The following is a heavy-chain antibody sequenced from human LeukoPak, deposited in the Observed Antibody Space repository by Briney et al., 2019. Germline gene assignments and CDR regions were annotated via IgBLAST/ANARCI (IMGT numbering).Heavy chain of an antibody. Sequence: PGRSLRLSCAASGFTFSNYGMHWVRQAPGKGLEWVAVISYDGSNKYYADSVKGRFTISRDNSKNTLYLQMNSLRAEDTAVYYCATRSYYNEFDYWGQGTLVTVSS. D-gene: IGHD3-10*01. J-gene: IGHJ4*02. CDR2: ISYDGSNK. V-gene: IGHV3-30*03. CDR3: ATRSYYNEFDY. CDR1: GFTFSNYG.